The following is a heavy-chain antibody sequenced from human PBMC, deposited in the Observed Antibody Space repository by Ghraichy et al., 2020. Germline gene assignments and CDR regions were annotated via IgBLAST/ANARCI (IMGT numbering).Heavy chain of an antibody. CDR3: ARYYYGSGSSPDY. CDR1: GGSLSGYY. CDR2: INHSGAT. D-gene: IGHD3-10*01. J-gene: IGHJ4*02. Sequence: SETLSLTCDVYGGSLSGYYWSWIRQPPGKGLEWIGEINHSGATNYYPSLNRRVTISVDTSKNQFSLKLTSVTAADTAVYYCARYYYGSGSSPDYWGQGTLVTVSS. V-gene: IGHV4-34*01.